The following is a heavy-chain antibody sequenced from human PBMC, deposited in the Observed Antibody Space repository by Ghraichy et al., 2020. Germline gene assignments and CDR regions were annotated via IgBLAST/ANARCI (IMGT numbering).Heavy chain of an antibody. CDR1: GGSISSSSYY. D-gene: IGHD2-2*02. V-gene: IGHV4-39*01. Sequence: SETLSLTCTVSGGSISSSSYYWGWIHQPPGKGLEWIGSIYYSGSTYYNPSLKSRVTISVDTSKNQFSLKLSSVTAADTAVYYCATQPILVPAAIPRSYFQHWGQGTLVTVSS. J-gene: IGHJ1*01. CDR3: ATQPILVPAAIPRSYFQH. CDR2: IYYSGST.